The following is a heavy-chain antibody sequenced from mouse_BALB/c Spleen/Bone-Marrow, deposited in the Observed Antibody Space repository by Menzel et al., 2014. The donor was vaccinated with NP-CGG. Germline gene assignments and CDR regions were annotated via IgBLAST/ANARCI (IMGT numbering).Heavy chain of an antibody. CDR3: ARHAYYDQTXVSFVY. D-gene: IGHD2-4*01. CDR1: GFTFNSYG. J-gene: IGHJ3*01. CDR2: ISGGGSYT. Sequence: EVKLQESGGGLVKSGGSLKLSCAASGFTFNSYGMSWVRQTPEKRLEWVATISGGGSYTFYPDSVKGRFTISRDNAKNNLYLQLSSLRSEDTALYYCARHAYYDQTXVSFVYWGQGTLVTVSA. V-gene: IGHV5-9-2*01.